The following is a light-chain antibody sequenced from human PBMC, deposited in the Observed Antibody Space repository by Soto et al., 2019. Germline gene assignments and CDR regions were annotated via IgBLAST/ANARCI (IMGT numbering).Light chain of an antibody. CDR2: GAS. V-gene: IGKV3-15*01. J-gene: IGKJ2*01. CDR3: GRYNNGPEYT. CDR1: QSVGNS. Sequence: EMVMTQSPATLSVSPGEGATLSCRASQSVGNSLAWYQQKPGQAPRLLIFGASTRVTGIPARFSGSGSGTQFTLPITSRQLEDFAVYYCGRYNNGPEYTFGQGTKLEI.